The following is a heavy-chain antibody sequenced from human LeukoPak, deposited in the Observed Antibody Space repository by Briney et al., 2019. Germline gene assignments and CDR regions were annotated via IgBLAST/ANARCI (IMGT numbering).Heavy chain of an antibody. Sequence: PSETLSLTCTVSGGSISSGGYYWSWIRQHPGKGLEWIGYIYYSGSTYYNPSLKGRVTISVDTSKNQFSLKLSSVTAADTAVYYCARVSLDTAMVCFDYWGQGTLVTVSS. CDR1: GGSISSGGYY. CDR2: IYYSGST. V-gene: IGHV4-31*03. CDR3: ARVSLDTAMVCFDY. D-gene: IGHD5-18*01. J-gene: IGHJ4*02.